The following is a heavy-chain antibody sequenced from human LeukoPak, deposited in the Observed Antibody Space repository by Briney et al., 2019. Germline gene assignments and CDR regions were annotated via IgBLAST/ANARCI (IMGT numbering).Heavy chain of an antibody. D-gene: IGHD3-10*01. CDR2: INAGNGNT. Sequence: ASVKVSCKASGYTFTSYAMHWVRQAPGQRLEWMGWINAGNGNTKYSQRFQGRVTITRDTSASTAYMELSSLRSEDTAVYYCATSGYGSGSPAFDIWGQGTMVTVSS. J-gene: IGHJ3*02. CDR3: ATSGYGSGSPAFDI. V-gene: IGHV1-3*01. CDR1: GYTFTSYA.